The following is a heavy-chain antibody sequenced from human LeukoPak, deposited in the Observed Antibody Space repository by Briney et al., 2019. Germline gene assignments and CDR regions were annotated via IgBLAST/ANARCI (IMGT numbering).Heavy chain of an antibody. D-gene: IGHD5-12*01. CDR1: GYTFTGYY. V-gene: IGHV1-2*02. J-gene: IGHJ5*02. CDR3: ARGLKKTVAVATIRKAGYNWFDP. Sequence: ASVKVSCKASGYTFTGYYMHWVRQAPGQGLEWMGWINPNSGGTNYAQKLQGRVTMTRDTSISTAYMELSRLRSDDTAVYYCARGLKKTVAVATIRKAGYNWFDPWGQGTLVTVSS. CDR2: INPNSGGT.